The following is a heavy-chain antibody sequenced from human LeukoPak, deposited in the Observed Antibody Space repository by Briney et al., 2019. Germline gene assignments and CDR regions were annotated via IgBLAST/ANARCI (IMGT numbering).Heavy chain of an antibody. CDR3: AREGPVAVAGLDY. D-gene: IGHD6-19*01. J-gene: IGHJ4*02. CDR2: ISAYNGNT. CDR1: GYTFTNYG. Sequence: GASVKVPCKASGYTFTNYGISWVRQAPGQGLEWVGWISAYNGNTNYAQNLQDRVTMTTDTSTSAAYMELRSLISDDTAVYYCAREGPVAVAGLDYWGQGTLVTVSS. V-gene: IGHV1-18*01.